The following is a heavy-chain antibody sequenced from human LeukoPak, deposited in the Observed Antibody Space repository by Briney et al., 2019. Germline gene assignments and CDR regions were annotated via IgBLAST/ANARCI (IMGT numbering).Heavy chain of an antibody. Sequence: PSETLSLTCAVYGGSFSGYYWSWIRQPPGKGLEWIGEINHSGGTNYNPSLKSRVTISVDTSKNQFSLKLSSVTAADTAVYYCARSWIQLWLVNWGQGTLVTVSS. D-gene: IGHD5-18*01. J-gene: IGHJ4*02. CDR3: ARSWIQLWLVN. CDR1: GGSFSGYY. CDR2: INHSGGT. V-gene: IGHV4-34*01.